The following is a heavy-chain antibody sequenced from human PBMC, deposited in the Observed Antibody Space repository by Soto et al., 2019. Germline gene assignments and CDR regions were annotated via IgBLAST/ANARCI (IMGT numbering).Heavy chain of an antibody. J-gene: IGHJ5*02. D-gene: IGHD2-15*01. V-gene: IGHV4-31*03. CDR1: GGSISSGGYY. CDR3: ARVGGSNWFDP. CDR2: IYYSGST. Sequence: SETLSLTCTVSGGSISSGGYYWSWLRQHPGKGLEWIGYIYYSGSTYYNPSLKSRVTISVDTSKNQFSLKLSSVTAADTAVYYCARVGGSNWFDPWGQGTLVTVSS.